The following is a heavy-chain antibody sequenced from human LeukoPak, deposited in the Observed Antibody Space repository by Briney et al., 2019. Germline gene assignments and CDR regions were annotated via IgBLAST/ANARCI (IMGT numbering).Heavy chain of an antibody. Sequence: SETLSLTCTVSGGSISSYYWSWIRQPPGKELEWIGYISYSGSTYYNPSLKSRVTISVDTSKNQFSLKLSSVTAADTAVYYCARGCENYGPFNWFDPWGQGTLVTVSS. D-gene: IGHD3-10*01. CDR2: ISYSGST. CDR3: ARGCENYGPFNWFDP. CDR1: GGSISSYY. J-gene: IGHJ5*02. V-gene: IGHV4-59*08.